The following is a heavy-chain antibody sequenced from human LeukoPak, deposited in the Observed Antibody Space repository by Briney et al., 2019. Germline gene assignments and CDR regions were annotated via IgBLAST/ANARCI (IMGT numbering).Heavy chain of an antibody. CDR1: GYTFTGYY. CDR2: INPNSGGT. Sequence: GASVKVSCKASGYTFTGYYMHWVRHAPGQGLEWMGWINPNSGGTNYAQKFQGRVTMTRDTSISTAYMELSRLRSDDTAVYYCAIDALMTTVTLPIDYWGQGTLVTVSS. D-gene: IGHD4-17*01. J-gene: IGHJ4*02. V-gene: IGHV1-2*02. CDR3: AIDALMTTVTLPIDY.